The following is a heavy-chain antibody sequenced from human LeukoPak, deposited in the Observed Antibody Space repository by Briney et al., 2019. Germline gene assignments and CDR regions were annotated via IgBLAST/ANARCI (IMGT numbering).Heavy chain of an antibody. Sequence: GGSLRLSCAASGFTFSNAWLSWVRQAPGKGLEWVGRIKSKADGGTSDYAAPVKGRFTISRYESKHTMYLQMNSLQIEETPVCYCTTVGSGWYDYWVQGALV. CDR2: IKSKADGGTS. CDR3: TTVGSGWYDY. V-gene: IGHV3-15*01. J-gene: IGHJ4*02. D-gene: IGHD6-19*01. CDR1: GFTFSNAW.